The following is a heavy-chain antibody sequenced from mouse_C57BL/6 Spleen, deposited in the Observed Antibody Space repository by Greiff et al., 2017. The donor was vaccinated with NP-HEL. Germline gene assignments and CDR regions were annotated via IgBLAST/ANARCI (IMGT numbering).Heavy chain of an antibody. V-gene: IGHV1-69*01. Sequence: QVQLQQPGAELVMPGASVKLSCKASGYTFTSYWMHWVKPRPGQGLEWIGELDPSDSYTNSNQKFKGKSTLTVDKSSSTAYMQLSSLTSEDSAVYYCAKGGITTGGYRDYGGKGTTLTVSA. CDR1: GYTFTSYW. D-gene: IGHD2-4*01. CDR3: AKGGITTGGYRDY. J-gene: IGHJ2*01. CDR2: LDPSDSYT.